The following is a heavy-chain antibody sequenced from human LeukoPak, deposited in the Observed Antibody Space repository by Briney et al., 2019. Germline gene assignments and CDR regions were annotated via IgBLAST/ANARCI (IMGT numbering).Heavy chain of an antibody. J-gene: IGHJ4*02. CDR3: ARGGDGYNNDY. D-gene: IGHD5-24*01. CDR1: GFTFSSYS. V-gene: IGHV3-21*01. CDR2: ISRSSSYI. Sequence: GGSLRLSCAASGFTFSSYSMNWVRQAPGKGLGWVSSISRSSSYIYYADSVKGRFTISRDNAKNSLYLQMNSLRAEDTAVYYCARGGDGYNNDYWGQGPLVTVSS.